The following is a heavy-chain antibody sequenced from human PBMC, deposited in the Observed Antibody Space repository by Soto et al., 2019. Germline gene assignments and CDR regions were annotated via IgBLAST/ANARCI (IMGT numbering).Heavy chain of an antibody. CDR2: INHSGST. CDR3: ARLDVVVPAAIFDY. V-gene: IGHV4-34*01. Sequence: SETLSLTCAVYGGSFSGYYWSWIRQPPGKGLEWIGEINHSGSTNYNPSLKSRVTISVDTSKNQSSLKLSSVTAADTAVYYCARLDVVVPAAIFDYWGQGTLVTVSS. CDR1: GGSFSGYY. J-gene: IGHJ4*02. D-gene: IGHD2-2*02.